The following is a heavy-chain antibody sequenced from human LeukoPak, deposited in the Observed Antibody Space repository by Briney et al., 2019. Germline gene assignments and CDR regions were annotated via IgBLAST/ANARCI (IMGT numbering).Heavy chain of an antibody. J-gene: IGHJ5*02. Sequence: SETLSLTCTVSGGSISSSSYYWGWIRQPPGKGLEWIGEINHSGSTNYNPSLKSRVTISVDTSKNQFSLKLSSVTAADTAVYYCARRRVYAIRSWFDPWGQGTLVTVSS. CDR1: GGSISSSSYY. CDR2: INHSGST. V-gene: IGHV4-39*07. CDR3: ARRRVYAIRSWFDP. D-gene: IGHD2-8*01.